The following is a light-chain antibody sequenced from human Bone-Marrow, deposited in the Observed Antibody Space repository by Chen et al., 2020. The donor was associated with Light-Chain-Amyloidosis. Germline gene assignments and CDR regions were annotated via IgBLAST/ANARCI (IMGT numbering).Light chain of an antibody. CDR1: QNVRNY. J-gene: IGKJ4*01. CDR2: DAS. CDR3: QQRAKWPPLT. V-gene: IGKV3-11*01. Sequence: EIVLTQSPATLSLSPGERATLSCRASQNVRNYLAWYQQKPGQAPRLLIYDASNRATGIPDRFSDSGSGTDFTLTISNLEPEDFAVYYCQQRAKWPPLTFGGGTKVESK.